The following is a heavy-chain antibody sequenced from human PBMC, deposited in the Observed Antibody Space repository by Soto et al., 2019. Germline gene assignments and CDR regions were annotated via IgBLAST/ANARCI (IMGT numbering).Heavy chain of an antibody. D-gene: IGHD2-15*01. CDR1: GFTFSSYA. J-gene: IGHJ3*02. V-gene: IGHV3-23*01. CDR2: ISGSGGST. CDR3: AKDRESNVVNTFDAFDI. Sequence: PGGSLRLSCAASGFTFSSYAMSWVRQAPGKGLEWVSAISGSGGSTYYADSVKGRFTISRDNSKNTLYLQMNSLRAEDTAVYYCAKDRESNVVNTFDAFDIWGQGTMVTVSS.